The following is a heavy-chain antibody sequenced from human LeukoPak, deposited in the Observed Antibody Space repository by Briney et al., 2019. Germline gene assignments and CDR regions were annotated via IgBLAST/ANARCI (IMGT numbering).Heavy chain of an antibody. CDR1: GFTFSSYW. V-gene: IGHV3-7*01. J-gene: IGHJ2*01. Sequence: GGSLRLSCAASGFTFSSYWMSWVRQAPGKGLEWVANIKQDGSEKYYVDSVKGRFTISRDNAKNSLYLQWNSLRAEDTAVYYCARAAHQYSSGCCYWYFELWGRGTLVTVAS. CDR3: ARAAHQYSSGCCYWYFEL. D-gene: IGHD6-19*01. CDR2: IKQDGSEK.